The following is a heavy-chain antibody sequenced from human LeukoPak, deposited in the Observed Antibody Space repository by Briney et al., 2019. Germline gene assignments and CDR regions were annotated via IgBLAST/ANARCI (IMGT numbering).Heavy chain of an antibody. J-gene: IGHJ5*02. V-gene: IGHV1-2*02. Sequence: AAVKVSCKASGYTFTGQYMHWVRQAPGQGLEWMGWINPNTGGTHYAQKFQGRVTMTRDTSISTAYMELSRLRSDDTAVYYCARAVLDWFDPWGQGTLVTVSS. D-gene: IGHD2-15*01. CDR3: ARAVLDWFDP. CDR2: INPNTGGT. CDR1: GYTFTGQY.